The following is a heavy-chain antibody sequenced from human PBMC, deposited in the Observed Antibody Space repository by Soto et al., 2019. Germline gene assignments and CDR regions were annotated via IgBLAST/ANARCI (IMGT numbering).Heavy chain of an antibody. CDR1: GFTFSSYS. CDR3: ARDLISGSYYNYYYGMDV. V-gene: IGHV3-21*01. CDR2: ISSSSSYI. Sequence: EVQLVESGGGLVKPGVSLRLSCAASGFTFSSYSMNWVRQAPGKGLEWVSSISSSSSYIYYAESVKGRFTISRDNANNSLYRQMNSLSAEDTAVYYCARDLISGSYYNYYYGMDVWGQGTTVTVSS. J-gene: IGHJ6*02. D-gene: IGHD1-26*01.